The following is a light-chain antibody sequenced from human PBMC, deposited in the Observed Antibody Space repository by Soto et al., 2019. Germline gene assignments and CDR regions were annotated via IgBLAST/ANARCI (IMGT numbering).Light chain of an antibody. CDR3: HQFGYSPRT. Sequence: IVLTKSPATLSLSPGERATLSCRASQSIGTFFAWYQQKPGQAPRLLIYAASTRATGIPARFSGSGSGTDFTLTISRLEPEDFAVYYCHQFGYSPRTFGQGTKVDIK. J-gene: IGKJ1*01. CDR1: QSIGTF. CDR2: AAS. V-gene: IGKV3-11*01.